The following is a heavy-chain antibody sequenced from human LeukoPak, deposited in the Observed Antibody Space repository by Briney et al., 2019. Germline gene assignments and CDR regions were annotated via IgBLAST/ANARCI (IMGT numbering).Heavy chain of an antibody. CDR2: ISGSGGIT. D-gene: IGHD6-13*01. CDR3: TTSPSFGSSWYTFNY. CDR1: GFTFSSYA. J-gene: IGHJ4*02. Sequence: GGSLRLSCAVSGFTFSSYALSWVRQAPGKGLKWVSAISGSGGITYYADSVKGRFTISRDNSKNTLYLQMNSLRAEDTAVFYCTTSPSFGSSWYTFNYWGQGTLVTVSS. V-gene: IGHV3-23*01.